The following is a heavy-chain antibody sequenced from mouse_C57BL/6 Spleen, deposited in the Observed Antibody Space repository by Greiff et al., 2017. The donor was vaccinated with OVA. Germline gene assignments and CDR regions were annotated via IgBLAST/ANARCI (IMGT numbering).Heavy chain of an antibody. CDR2: IYPRSGNT. Sequence: QVQLKQSGAELARPGASVKLSCKASGYTFTSYGISWVKQRTGQGLEWIGEIYPRSGNTYYNEKFKGKATLTADKSSSTAYMELRSLTSEDSAVYFCARGVQESFAYWGQGTLVTVSA. CDR3: ARGVQESFAY. D-gene: IGHD5-1*01. J-gene: IGHJ3*01. V-gene: IGHV1-81*01. CDR1: GYTFTSYG.